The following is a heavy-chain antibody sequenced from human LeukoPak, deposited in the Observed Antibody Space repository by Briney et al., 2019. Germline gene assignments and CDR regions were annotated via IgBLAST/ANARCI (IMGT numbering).Heavy chain of an antibody. V-gene: IGHV4-4*07. CDR1: GASISSSD. J-gene: IGHJ3*02. CDR2: IYINGST. Sequence: SETLSLTCTVSGASISSSDWGWIRQPAGKGLEWIGHIYINGSTNYSPSLKSRVTMSVDTSKNQFSLKLSSVTAADTAVYYCARDEDYCSGGSCYPRFDAFDIWGQGTMVTVSS. D-gene: IGHD2-15*01. CDR3: ARDEDYCSGGSCYPRFDAFDI.